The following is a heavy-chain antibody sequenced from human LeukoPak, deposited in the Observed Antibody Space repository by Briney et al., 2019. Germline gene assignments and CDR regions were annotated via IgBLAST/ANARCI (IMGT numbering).Heavy chain of an antibody. CDR2: INAGNGNT. V-gene: IGHV1-3*01. CDR3: ARDDILPGYPDLDY. Sequence: ASVKVSCKASGYTFTSYAMHWVRQAPGQRLEWMGWINAGNGNTKYSQKFQGRVTITSDTSASTAYMELSSLRSEDTAVYYCARDDILPGYPDLDYWGQGTLVTVSS. J-gene: IGHJ4*02. CDR1: GYTFTSYA. D-gene: IGHD3-9*01.